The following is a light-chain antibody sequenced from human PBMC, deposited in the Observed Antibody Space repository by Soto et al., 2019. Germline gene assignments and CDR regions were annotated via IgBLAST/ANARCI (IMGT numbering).Light chain of an antibody. J-gene: IGLJ1*01. Sequence: QSVLTQPASVSGSPGQSITIPCTGTSSDIGGYNYVSWYQQHPGNAPKLLIYEVTDRPSGVSNRFSGSKSGNTASLTISGLQAEDEADYYCCSYTSSSTYVFGPGTKLTVL. CDR2: EVT. V-gene: IGLV2-14*01. CDR3: CSYTSSSTYV. CDR1: SSDIGGYNY.